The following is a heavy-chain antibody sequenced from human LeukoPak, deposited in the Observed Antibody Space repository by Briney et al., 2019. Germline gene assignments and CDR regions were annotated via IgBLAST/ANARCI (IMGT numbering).Heavy chain of an antibody. Sequence: GGSLRLSCEASGFTFSNYAMTWVRQAPGKGLEWVSTISNSNGNTYYADSVKGRFTISRDNSKNTLYLQMNSLRAEDTAVYYCARLTTGPFYFDYWGQGTLVTVSS. CDR1: GFTFSNYA. J-gene: IGHJ4*02. CDR2: ISNSNGNT. V-gene: IGHV3-23*01. CDR3: ARLTTGPFYFDY. D-gene: IGHD3-22*01.